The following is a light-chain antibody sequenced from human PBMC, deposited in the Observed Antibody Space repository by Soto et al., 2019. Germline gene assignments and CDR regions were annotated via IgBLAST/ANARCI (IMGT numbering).Light chain of an antibody. J-gene: IGKJ1*01. CDR3: QQYDNWPPWT. Sequence: DILMTQALATLSVSPGERVTLSCRASQSVSSNLAWYQQKPGQAPRLLIYGASTRATGLPARFSGSGSGTEFTLTISNLQSEDFAVYYCQQYDNWPPWTFGQGTKVDIK. CDR2: GAS. V-gene: IGKV3-15*01. CDR1: QSVSSN.